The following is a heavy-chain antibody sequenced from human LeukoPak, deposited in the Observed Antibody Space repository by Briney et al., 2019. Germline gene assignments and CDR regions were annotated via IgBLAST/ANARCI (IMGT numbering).Heavy chain of an antibody. D-gene: IGHD2-15*01. Sequence: NTSETLSLTCAAYGGSFSGYYWSWIRQPPGKGLEWIGEINHSGSTNYNPSLKSRVTISVDTSKNQFSLKLSSVTAADTAVYYCARYCSGGSCYNWFDPWGQGTLVTVSS. J-gene: IGHJ5*02. V-gene: IGHV4-34*01. CDR3: ARYCSGGSCYNWFDP. CDR1: GGSFSGYY. CDR2: INHSGST.